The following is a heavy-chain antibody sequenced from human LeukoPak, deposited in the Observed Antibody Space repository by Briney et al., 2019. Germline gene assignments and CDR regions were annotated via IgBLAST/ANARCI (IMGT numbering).Heavy chain of an antibody. D-gene: IGHD6-19*01. CDR3: ARTEEGVAGTAYYYYYYYMDV. V-gene: IGHV4-39*07. Sequence: PSETLSLTCAVSGGSISSNSYYWGWIRQPPGKGLGWIGSIYYSGSTYYNPSLKSRVTISVDTSKNQFSLKLSSVTAADTAVYYCARTEEGVAGTAYYYYYYYMDVWGKGTTVTVSS. CDR1: GGSISSNSYY. CDR2: IYYSGST. J-gene: IGHJ6*03.